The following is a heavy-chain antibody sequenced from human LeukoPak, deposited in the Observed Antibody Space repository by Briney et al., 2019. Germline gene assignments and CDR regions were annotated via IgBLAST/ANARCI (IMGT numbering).Heavy chain of an antibody. CDR2: IYHSGTT. J-gene: IGHJ4*02. CDR3: ARVRRISNPGDFDY. V-gene: IGHV4-39*07. Sequence: SETLSLTCTVSGGSISSSSYYWGWIRQPPGKGLEWIGYIYHSGTTYYNPSLKSRVTISVDRSKNQFSLKLSSVTAADTAVYYCARVRRISNPGDFDYWGQGTLVTVSS. CDR1: GGSISSSSYY. D-gene: IGHD3-10*01.